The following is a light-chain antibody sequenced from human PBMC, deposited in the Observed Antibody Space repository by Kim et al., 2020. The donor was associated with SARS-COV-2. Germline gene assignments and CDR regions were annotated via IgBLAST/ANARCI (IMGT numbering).Light chain of an antibody. Sequence: RSVSRGERAALSCRASQSVGSSLAWYQQKPGQAPRLLIYDASTRATGIPARFSGSGSGTEFTLTISSLQSEDCAVYYCQHYNNWCTCGQGTKLEI. CDR3: QHYNNWCT. CDR1: QSVGSS. V-gene: IGKV3-15*01. CDR2: DAS. J-gene: IGKJ2*02.